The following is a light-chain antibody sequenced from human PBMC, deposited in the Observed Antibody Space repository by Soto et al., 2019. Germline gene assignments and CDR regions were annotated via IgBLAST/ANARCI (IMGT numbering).Light chain of an antibody. V-gene: IGLV1-40*01. CDR1: RSNIGAGYD. J-gene: IGLJ1*01. CDR2: GNS. Sequence: QSVLTQPPSVSGAPGQRVTISCTGSRSNIGAGYDVHWYQQLPGTAPKLLIYGNSNRPSGVPDRFSGSKSGTSASLAITGFQAEDEADYYCQSYDSSLSSYVFGTGTKVTVL. CDR3: QSYDSSLSSYV.